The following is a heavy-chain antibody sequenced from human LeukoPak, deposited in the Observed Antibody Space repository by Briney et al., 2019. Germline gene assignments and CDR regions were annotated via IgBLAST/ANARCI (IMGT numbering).Heavy chain of an antibody. CDR1: GFTFSSYG. CDR2: ISYDGSNK. V-gene: IGHV3-30*18. CDR3: AKGRVAAAGTGFGFGY. Sequence: PGRSLRLSCAASGFTFSSYGMHWVRQAPGKGLEWVAVISYDGSNKYYADSVKGRFTISRDNSKNTLYLQMNSLRAEDTAVYYCAKGRVAAAGTGFGFGYWGQGTLVTVSS. J-gene: IGHJ4*02. D-gene: IGHD6-13*01.